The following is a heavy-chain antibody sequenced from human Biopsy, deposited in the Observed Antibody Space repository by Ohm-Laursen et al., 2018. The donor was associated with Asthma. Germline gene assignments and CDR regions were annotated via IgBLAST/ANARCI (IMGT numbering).Heavy chain of an antibody. CDR2: ISVHNGNT. Sequence: GASVKVSCKTSGYTFNSAGITWVRQAPGQGLEWMGGISVHNGNTKDAQKLQDRVTMITDTSTSTAYMELRSLRSDDTAVYFCARAVDFAHYYGIDVWGQGTTVTVS. J-gene: IGHJ6*02. CDR1: GYTFNSAG. V-gene: IGHV1-18*01. CDR3: ARAVDFAHYYGIDV. D-gene: IGHD4-23*01.